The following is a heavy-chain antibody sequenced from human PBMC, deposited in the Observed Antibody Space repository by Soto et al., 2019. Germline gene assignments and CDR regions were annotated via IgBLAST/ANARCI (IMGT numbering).Heavy chain of an antibody. CDR3: ARRGAVGGLHY. V-gene: IGHV3-74*01. Sequence: EVQLVASGGGLVQPGGSLRVSCAASGFTFSSYWMNWVRQAPGKGLVWVSRINSDGSSTSYADSVKGRFTISRDNAKNTLYLQMTSLRAEDTAINYCARRGAVGGLHYWGQGTLVTVSS. J-gene: IGHJ4*02. D-gene: IGHD6-19*01. CDR1: GFTFSSYW. CDR2: INSDGSST.